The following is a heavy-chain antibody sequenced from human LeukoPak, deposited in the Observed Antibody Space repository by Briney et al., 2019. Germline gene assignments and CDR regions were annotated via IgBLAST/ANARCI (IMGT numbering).Heavy chain of an antibody. CDR1: GFTVSNNY. D-gene: IGHD3-16*01. V-gene: IGHV3-66*02. CDR2: IYSGDNT. J-gene: IGHJ4*02. CDR3: AGRRVLDASFDY. Sequence: GGSLRLSCAASGFTVSNNYMSWVRQAPGKGLEWVSVIYSGDNTYYVESVKGRSTISRDNSKNTLFLQMNRLRAEDTAVYYCAGRRVLDASFDYWGQGTLVTISS.